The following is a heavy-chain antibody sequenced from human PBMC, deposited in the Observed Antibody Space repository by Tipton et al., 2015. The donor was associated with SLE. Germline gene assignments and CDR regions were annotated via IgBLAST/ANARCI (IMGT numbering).Heavy chain of an antibody. CDR3: ARDRRGWYFDL. CDR2: IDHSGVT. CDR1: GRSFIGSY. Sequence: TLSLTCAVYGRSFIGSYWTWIRQPPGKGLEWIGDIDHSGVTHYNPSLKSRVTMSVDTSKNQFSLKLSSVTAADTAVYYCARDRRGWYFDLWGRGTLVTVSS. V-gene: IGHV4-34*01. D-gene: IGHD1-14*01. J-gene: IGHJ2*01.